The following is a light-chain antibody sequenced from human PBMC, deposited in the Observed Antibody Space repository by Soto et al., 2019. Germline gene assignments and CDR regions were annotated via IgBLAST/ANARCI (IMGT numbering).Light chain of an antibody. CDR1: QSVGGTF. J-gene: IGKJ1*01. V-gene: IGKV3-20*01. CDR2: GAS. CDR3: QQYGGSPRT. Sequence: EIVLTQSPGTLSLSPGEGATLSCRASQSVGGTFLAWYQQKGGQAPRLLIHGASNRATGIPDRFSGRGSGTDFTLTISRLELEDFAVYYCQQYGGSPRTFGQGTKVEGK.